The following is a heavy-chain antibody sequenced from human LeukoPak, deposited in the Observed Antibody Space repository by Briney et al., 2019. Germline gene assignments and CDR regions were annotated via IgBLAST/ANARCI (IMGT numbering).Heavy chain of an antibody. Sequence: SETLSLTCTASGGSISSSSYYWGLIRQPPGKGLEWIGSIYYSGSTYYNPSLKSRVTISVDTSKNQFSLKLSSVTAADTAVYYCARQQLAFYNWFDPWGQGTLVTVSS. J-gene: IGHJ5*02. CDR3: ARQQLAFYNWFDP. CDR2: IYYSGST. V-gene: IGHV4-39*01. D-gene: IGHD6-13*01. CDR1: GGSISSSSYY.